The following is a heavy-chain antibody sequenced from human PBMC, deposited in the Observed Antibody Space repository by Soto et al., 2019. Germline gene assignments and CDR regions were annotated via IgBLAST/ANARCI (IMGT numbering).Heavy chain of an antibody. CDR2: IYYLGST. J-gene: IGHJ4*02. V-gene: IGHV4-59*01. Sequence: ETLGLTCRVSGVSMSEYFWSWIRQSPGKGLEWIGYIYYLGSTDYNPSLKSRVTISVDTSKRQFSLRLTSVTAADTAVYYCARDGYDGSGSPYPAYWGPGTQVTVSS. CDR3: ARDGYDGSGSPYPAY. D-gene: IGHD3-10*01. CDR1: GVSMSEYF.